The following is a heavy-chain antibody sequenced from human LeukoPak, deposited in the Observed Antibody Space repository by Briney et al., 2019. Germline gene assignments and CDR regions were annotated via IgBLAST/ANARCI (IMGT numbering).Heavy chain of an antibody. D-gene: IGHD3-10*01. CDR3: ARNITLVDAYSFDY. CDR2: MNDSRST. Sequence: ESLSLTCAVYGASFSYYDWSWLRQSPEEGREWVGEMNDSRSTYYNPSLKSLVTISVDTSKSQFSLKLSSVAAADTAVYYCARNITLVDAYSFDYWGQGTLITVSS. CDR1: GASFSYYD. V-gene: IGHV4-34*01. J-gene: IGHJ4*02.